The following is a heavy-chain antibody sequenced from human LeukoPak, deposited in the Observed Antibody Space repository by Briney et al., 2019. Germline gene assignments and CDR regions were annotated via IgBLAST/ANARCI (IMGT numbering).Heavy chain of an antibody. CDR1: GFTVSSIH. V-gene: IGHV3-53*01. CDR2: TYTGGNS. CDR3: ARIHYYISGPPDS. J-gene: IGHJ4*02. Sequence: SGGSLRLSCAASGFTVSSIHMVWVRQAPGKGLEWVSVTYTGGNSYYADSVKGRFIISRDNARNSLYLQMNSLRAEDTAVYYCARIHYYISGPPDSWGQGTLVTVSS. D-gene: IGHD3-22*01.